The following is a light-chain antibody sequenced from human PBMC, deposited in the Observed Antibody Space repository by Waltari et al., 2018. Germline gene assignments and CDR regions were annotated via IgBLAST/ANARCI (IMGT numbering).Light chain of an antibody. CDR1: QSVNSH. V-gene: IGKV3-15*01. CDR3: QQYNNWPLT. J-gene: IGKJ4*01. Sequence: EIVMTQSPATLSVSPGERATLSCRASQSVNSHLAWYQQKPGQAPRLLIFGASTAATGIPARFSGSGSGTEFTLTISSLQSEEFAVYYCQQYNNWPLTFGGGTKVEIK. CDR2: GAS.